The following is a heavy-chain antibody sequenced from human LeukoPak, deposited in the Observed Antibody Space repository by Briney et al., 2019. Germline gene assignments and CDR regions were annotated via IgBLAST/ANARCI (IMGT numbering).Heavy chain of an antibody. Sequence: PGGSLRLSCAASGFTFSTYSMNWVRQAPGKGLEWVSAISSSGDRTYYADSVKGRFTISRDNSKNTLYLQMNSLRAEDTAIYYCAKDVDYGDYVVYWGQGTLVTVSS. CDR1: GFTFSTYS. CDR2: ISSSGDRT. J-gene: IGHJ4*02. V-gene: IGHV3-23*01. D-gene: IGHD4-17*01. CDR3: AKDVDYGDYVVY.